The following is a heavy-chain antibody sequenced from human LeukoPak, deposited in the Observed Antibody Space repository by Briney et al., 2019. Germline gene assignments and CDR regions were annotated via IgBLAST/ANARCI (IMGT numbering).Heavy chain of an antibody. J-gene: IGHJ4*02. CDR2: MNPNSGNT. CDR3: ARGRRSESYYYDSSGYY. CDR1: GYTFTSYD. Sequence: ASVKVSCKASGYTFTSYDINWVRQATGQGLEWMGWMNPNSGNTGYAQKFQGRVTMTRNTSISTAYMELSSLRSEDTAVYYCARGRRSESYYYDSSGYYWGQGTLVTVSS. D-gene: IGHD3-22*01. V-gene: IGHV1-8*01.